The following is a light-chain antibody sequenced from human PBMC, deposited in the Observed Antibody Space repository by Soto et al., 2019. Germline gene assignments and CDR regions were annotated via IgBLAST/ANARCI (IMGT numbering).Light chain of an antibody. V-gene: IGKV1-5*03. Sequence: EIEMTQSPSTLSGSVGDRVTITCRASQTISSRLAWYQQKPGKAPKLLIYKASTLKSGVPSRFSGSGSGTEFPLTISRLQPDDFANYYCQHYNSYSEAFGEGTKVELK. CDR3: QHYNSYSEA. CDR2: KAS. CDR1: QTISSR. J-gene: IGKJ1*01.